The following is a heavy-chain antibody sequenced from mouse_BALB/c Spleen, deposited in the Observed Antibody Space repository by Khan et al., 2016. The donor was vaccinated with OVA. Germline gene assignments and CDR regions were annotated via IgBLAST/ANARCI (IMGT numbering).Heavy chain of an antibody. CDR3: ARIKKTVATYFDY. J-gene: IGHJ2*01. CDR1: GYTFTSYW. Sequence: QVQLKQSGAELVKAGASVKMSCKASGYTFTSYWMHWVKQRLGQGLEWFAETNPTNGRTYYNEKFKSKATLTVDKSSSTAYMLLSGPTFEDSAVYYCARIKKTVATYFDYWGQGTTLTVSS. D-gene: IGHD1-1*01. CDR2: TNPTNGRT. V-gene: IGHV1S81*02.